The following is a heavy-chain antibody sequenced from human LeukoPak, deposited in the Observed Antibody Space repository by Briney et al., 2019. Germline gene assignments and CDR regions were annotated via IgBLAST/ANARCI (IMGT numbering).Heavy chain of an antibody. V-gene: IGHV3-7*01. CDR3: ARLIGDRYYYYYYMDV. CDR1: GFTFSSYG. J-gene: IGHJ6*03. Sequence: GGSLRLSCAASGFTFSSYGMSWVRQAPGKGLEWVANIKQDGSEKYYVDSVKGRFTISRDNAKNSLYLQMNSLRAEDTAVYYCARLIGDRYYYYYYMDVWGKGTTVTVSS. CDR2: IKQDGSEK. D-gene: IGHD3-22*01.